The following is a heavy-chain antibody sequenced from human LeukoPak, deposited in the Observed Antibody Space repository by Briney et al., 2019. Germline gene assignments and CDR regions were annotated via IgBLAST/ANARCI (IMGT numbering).Heavy chain of an antibody. D-gene: IGHD3-22*01. CDR1: GFTVSSNY. CDR3: ARGVPYYYDSSGYYYD. Sequence: GGSLRLSCAASGFTVSSNYMSWIRQAPGKGLEWVSYISSSGSTIYYADSVKGRFTISRDNAKNSLYLQMNSLRAEDTAVYYCARGVPYYYDSSGYYYDWGQGTLVTVSS. V-gene: IGHV3-11*01. CDR2: ISSSGSTI. J-gene: IGHJ4*02.